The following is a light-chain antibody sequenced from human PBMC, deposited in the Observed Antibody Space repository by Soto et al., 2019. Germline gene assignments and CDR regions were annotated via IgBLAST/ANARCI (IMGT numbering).Light chain of an antibody. CDR2: SDN. Sequence: QSVLTQPPSASGTPGQRVTISCSGSSSNLGSNSVNWYQQVPGTAPKLLISSDNQRPSGVPDRFSGSQSGTSASLAISGLQSEDEADYHCGAWDDSPNGWVFGGGTKLTVL. CDR3: GAWDDSPNGWV. V-gene: IGLV1-44*01. CDR1: SSNLGSNS. J-gene: IGLJ3*02.